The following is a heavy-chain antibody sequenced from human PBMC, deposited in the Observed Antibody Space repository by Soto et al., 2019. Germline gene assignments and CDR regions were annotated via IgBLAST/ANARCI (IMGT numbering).Heavy chain of an antibody. Sequence: VASVKVSCKASGYTFTGYYMHWVRQAPGQGLEWMGWINPNSGGTNYAQKFQGWVTMTRDTSISTAYMELSRLRSDDTAVYYCARDIVVVPAAIPPGPPYYGMDVWGQGTTVTVS. CDR3: ARDIVVVPAAIPPGPPYYGMDV. CDR1: GYTFTGYY. V-gene: IGHV1-2*04. D-gene: IGHD2-2*02. J-gene: IGHJ6*02. CDR2: INPNSGGT.